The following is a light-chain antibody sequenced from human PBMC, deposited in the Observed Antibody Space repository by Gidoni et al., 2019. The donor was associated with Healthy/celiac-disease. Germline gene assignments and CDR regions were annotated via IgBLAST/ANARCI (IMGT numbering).Light chain of an antibody. V-gene: IGKV3-15*01. CDR2: GAS. CDR1: QSVSSN. CDR3: QQYNNWPVT. Sequence: EIVMTQSPATLSLSPGERATLACRASQSVSSNVAWYQQKPGQAPRLLIYGASTRATGIPARFSGSWSGTEFTLTISSLLSEDFAVYYCQQYNNWPVTFXQXTKVEIK. J-gene: IGKJ1*01.